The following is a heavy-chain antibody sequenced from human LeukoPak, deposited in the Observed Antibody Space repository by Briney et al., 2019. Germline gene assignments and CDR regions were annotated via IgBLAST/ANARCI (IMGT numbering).Heavy chain of an antibody. CDR2: IYTRGST. CDR1: RGSINNYY. J-gene: IGHJ3*02. D-gene: IGHD2-15*01. CDR3: ARGRYCSADICSGGDAFDI. V-gene: IGHV4-4*07. Sequence: PSETLSLTCTVSRGSINNYYWSWIRQPAGKGLEWIGRIYTRGSTNYNPSLKSRVTMSVDTSKNQFSLKLSSVTAADTAVYYCARGRYCSADICSGGDAFDIWGQGTMVSVSS.